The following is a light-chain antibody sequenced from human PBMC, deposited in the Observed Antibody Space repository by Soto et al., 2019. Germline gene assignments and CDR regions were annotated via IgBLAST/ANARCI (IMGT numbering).Light chain of an antibody. CDR1: QGINSY. Sequence: TQSPSSLAACGGYRVTITCRASQGINSYLAWSQQKPGQPPRLLIHGASTRAAGIPTRLSGSGSGTEFTLTISSLQSEDFAVYHWQQYSDWPITFGQGKRLEIK. CDR3: QQYSDWPIT. J-gene: IGKJ5*01. CDR2: GAS. V-gene: IGKV3-15*01.